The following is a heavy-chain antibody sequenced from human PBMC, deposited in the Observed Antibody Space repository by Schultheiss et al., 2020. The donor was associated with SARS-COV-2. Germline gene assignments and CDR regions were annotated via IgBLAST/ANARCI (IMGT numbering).Heavy chain of an antibody. D-gene: IGHD4-17*01. J-gene: IGHJ2*01. CDR1: GGSISSYY. Sequence: SETLSLTCTVSGGSISSYYWSWIRQPAGKGLEWIGRIYTSGSTNYNPSLKSRVTMSVDTSKNQFSLKLSSVTAADTAVYYCARRHVMTTVPSGYFDLWGRGTLVTVSS. CDR3: ARRHVMTTVPSGYFDL. V-gene: IGHV4-4*07. CDR2: IYTSGST.